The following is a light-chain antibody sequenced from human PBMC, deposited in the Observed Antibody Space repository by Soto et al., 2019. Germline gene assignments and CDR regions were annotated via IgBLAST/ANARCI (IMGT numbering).Light chain of an antibody. J-gene: IGKJ5*01. V-gene: IGKV3D-20*02. CDR2: GAS. CDR1: QSVGSDY. CDR3: QQRSNWPPIT. Sequence: EIVLTQSPGTLSLSPGERATLSCRASQSVGSDYLAWYQQKPGQAPRILIFGASGRATGIPDRFSGSGSGTDFTLTISNLEPEDFAVYYCQQRSNWPPITFGQGTRLEIK.